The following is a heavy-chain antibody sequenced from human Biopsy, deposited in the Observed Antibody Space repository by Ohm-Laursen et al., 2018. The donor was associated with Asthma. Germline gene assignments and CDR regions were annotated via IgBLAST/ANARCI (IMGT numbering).Heavy chain of an antibody. J-gene: IGHJ4*02. CDR2: GGSYYDGGLK. D-gene: IGHD3-3*01. CDR1: GFTFSSYA. CDR3: ARDVMEWYLPAFDF. Sequence: SLRLSCAASGFTFSSYAMYWVRQAPGKGLEWVAVGGSYYDGGLKYYADSVNGRFTVSRDDSKNTPYLQMNSLRPDDTAVYYCARDVMEWYLPAFDFWGQGTLVTVSS. V-gene: IGHV3-30-3*01.